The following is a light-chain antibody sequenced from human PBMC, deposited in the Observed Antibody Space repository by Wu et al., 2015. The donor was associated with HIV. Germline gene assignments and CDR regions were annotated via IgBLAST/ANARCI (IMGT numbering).Light chain of an antibody. CDR1: QSVSRN. CDR2: DTS. J-gene: IGKJ2*01. CDR3: QHYNRYPYS. Sequence: EIVMTQSPATLSVSPGERVTLSCRASQSVSRNVAWYQQKPGQAPRLLIYDTSTRATGVPARFTGSGSGTEFTLTISSLQPDDFATYYCQHYNRYPYSFGQGTKVEI. V-gene: IGKV3-15*01.